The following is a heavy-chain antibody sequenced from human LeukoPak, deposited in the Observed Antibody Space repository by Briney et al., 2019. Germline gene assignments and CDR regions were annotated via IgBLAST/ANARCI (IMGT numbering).Heavy chain of an antibody. J-gene: IGHJ5*02. CDR2: ISGGGDST. CDR3: ARTWHRYCSSTSCYDRWFDP. V-gene: IGHV3-23*01. CDR1: GFIFDNYA. Sequence: GGSLRLSCAASGFIFDNYAMSWVRQAAGKGLEWVSTISGGGDSTYYADSVKGRFTISRDNSKNTLYLQMNSLRAEDTAVYYCARTWHRYCSSTSCYDRWFDPWGQGTLVTVSS. D-gene: IGHD2-2*01.